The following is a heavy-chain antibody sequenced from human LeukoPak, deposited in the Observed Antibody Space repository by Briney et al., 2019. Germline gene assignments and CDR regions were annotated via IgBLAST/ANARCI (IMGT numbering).Heavy chain of an antibody. V-gene: IGHV1-18*04. CDR1: GYTFTGYY. D-gene: IGHD6-13*01. CDR2: ISAYNGNT. CDR3: ARDSAAGTHFDY. Sequence: GASVKVSCKASGYTFTGYYMHWVRQAPGQGLEWMGWISAYNGNTNYAQKLQGRVTMTTDTSTSTAYMELRSLRSDDTAVYYCARDSAAGTHFDYWGQGTLVTVSS. J-gene: IGHJ4*02.